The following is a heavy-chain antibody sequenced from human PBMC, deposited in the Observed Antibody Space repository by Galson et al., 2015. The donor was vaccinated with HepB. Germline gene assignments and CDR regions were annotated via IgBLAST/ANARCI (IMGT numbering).Heavy chain of an antibody. CDR3: AKGGQSSKYNWNLPFDP. CDR2: IQQTGTT. CDR1: GGSVSRSGYS. D-gene: IGHD1-20*01. Sequence: TLSLTCAVSGGSVSRSGYSWSWLRQPPGKGLEWIGNIQQTGTTYYNPSLKSRVTISVDRSKNLLSLKLTSVTAADTAVYYCAKGGQSSKYNWNLPFDPWGQGTLVTVSS. J-gene: IGHJ5*02. V-gene: IGHV4-30-2*01.